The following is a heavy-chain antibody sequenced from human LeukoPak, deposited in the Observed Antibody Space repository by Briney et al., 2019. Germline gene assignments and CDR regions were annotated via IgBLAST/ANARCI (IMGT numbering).Heavy chain of an antibody. CDR1: GGSISSADHY. V-gene: IGHV4-31*11. D-gene: IGHD3-22*01. J-gene: IGHJ5*02. CDR2: MYYSGST. CDR3: ARVIRDSGGYYHWFDP. Sequence: SETLSLTCGVSGGSISSADHYWSWIRQHPGKGLEWIGYMYYSGSTYSNPSLKSRVTISVDTSKIQFSLKLSSVTAADTAVYYCARVIRDSGGYYHWFDPWGQGTLVTVSS.